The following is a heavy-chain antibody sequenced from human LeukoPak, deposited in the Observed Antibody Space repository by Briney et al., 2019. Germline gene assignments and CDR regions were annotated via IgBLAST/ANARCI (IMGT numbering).Heavy chain of an antibody. CDR1: GYTFTGYY. V-gene: IGHV1-2*02. CDR3: ARDPPKTTVTTHRTTDDAFDI. J-gene: IGHJ3*02. D-gene: IGHD4-17*01. CDR2: INPNSGGT. Sequence: AASVKVSCKASGYTFTGYYMHWVRQAPGQGLEWMGWINPNSGGTNYAQKFQGRVTMTRDTSISTAYMELSRLRSDDTAVYYCARDPPKTTVTTHRTTDDAFDIWGQGTMVTVSS.